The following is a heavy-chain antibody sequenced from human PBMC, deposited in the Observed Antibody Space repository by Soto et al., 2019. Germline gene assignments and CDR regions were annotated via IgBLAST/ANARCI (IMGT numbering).Heavy chain of an antibody. V-gene: IGHV3-23*01. D-gene: IGHD2-2*01. CDR3: GKLLRPGLQFFDF. CDR2: ISGSGYVT. Sequence: GGSLRLSCAASGFTFSSYDMSWVRRAPGKGLEWVSGISGSGYVTYYADSVKGRFTISRDNSKNTLYLQMNSLRAEDTAAYYWGKLLRPGLQFFDFWGQGSLVTVSS. J-gene: IGHJ4*02. CDR1: GFTFSSYD.